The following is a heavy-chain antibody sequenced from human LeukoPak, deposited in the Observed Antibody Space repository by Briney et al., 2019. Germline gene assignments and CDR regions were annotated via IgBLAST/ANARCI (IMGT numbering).Heavy chain of an antibody. D-gene: IGHD2-2*01. Sequence: SETLSLTCTVSGGSISSYYWSWIRQPPGKGLEWIGYIYYSGSTNYNPSLKSRVTISVDTSKNRFSLKLSSVTAADTAVYYCARKERYCSSTSCYVAFDIWGQGTMVTVSS. J-gene: IGHJ3*02. V-gene: IGHV4-59*01. CDR1: GGSISSYY. CDR2: IYYSGST. CDR3: ARKERYCSSTSCYVAFDI.